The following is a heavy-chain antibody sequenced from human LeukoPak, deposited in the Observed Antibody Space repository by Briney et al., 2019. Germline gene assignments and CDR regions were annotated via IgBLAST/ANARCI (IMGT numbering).Heavy chain of an antibody. J-gene: IGHJ6*02. CDR1: GFTFSSYW. Sequence: PGGSLRLSCAASGFTFSSYWMHWVRQAPGKGLVWVSRINSDGSSTSYADSVKGRFTISRDNAKNTLYLQMNSLRAEDTAVYYCASDPSSPPYYYYGMDVWGQGTTVTVSS. CDR3: ASDPSSPPYYYYGMDV. CDR2: INSDGSST. D-gene: IGHD2-2*01. V-gene: IGHV3-74*01.